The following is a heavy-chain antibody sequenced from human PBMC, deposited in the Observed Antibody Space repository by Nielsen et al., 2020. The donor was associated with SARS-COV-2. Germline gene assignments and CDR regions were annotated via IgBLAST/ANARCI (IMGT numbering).Heavy chain of an antibody. CDR2: INFDGTGT. J-gene: IGHJ3*01. Sequence: GESLKISCTAPGFTFTAYWMHWVRQAPGKGLTWVSHINFDGTGTSYAGSVKGRFTISRDNAKNTVYLQMNSLRAEDTAVYYCARDGVVGSTNTFDVWGQGTVVTVSS. V-gene: IGHV3-74*01. CDR3: ARDGVVGSTNTFDV. CDR1: GFTFTAYW. D-gene: IGHD1-26*01.